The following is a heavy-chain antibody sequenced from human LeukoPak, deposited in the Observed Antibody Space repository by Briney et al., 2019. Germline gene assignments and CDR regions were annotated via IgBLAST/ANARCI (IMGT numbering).Heavy chain of an antibody. CDR1: GYTFTGYY. CDR3: ARDAEDIVVVVAASGWFDP. V-gene: IGHV1-2*02. Sequence: GASVKVSCKASGYTFTGYYMHWVRQAPGQGLEWMGWINPNSGGTNYAQKFQGRVTMTRGTSISTAYMELSRLRSDDTAVYYCARDAEDIVVVVAASGWFDPWGQGTLVTVSS. J-gene: IGHJ5*02. D-gene: IGHD2-15*01. CDR2: INPNSGGT.